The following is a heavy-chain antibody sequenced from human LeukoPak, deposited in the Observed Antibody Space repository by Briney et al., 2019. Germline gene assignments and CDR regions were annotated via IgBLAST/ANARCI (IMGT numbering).Heavy chain of an antibody. CDR1: GFTFGDYT. D-gene: IGHD3-22*01. CDR3: TRGRVVVMTFDY. Sequence: VQPGGSLRLSCTASGFTFGDYTMSWVRQAPGKGLEWVGFIMSKADGGTTEYAASVKGRFTISRDDSRSIAYLQMNSPKTEDTAVYYCTRGRVVVMTFDYWGQGTLVTVSS. J-gene: IGHJ4*02. CDR2: IMSKADGGTT. V-gene: IGHV3-49*04.